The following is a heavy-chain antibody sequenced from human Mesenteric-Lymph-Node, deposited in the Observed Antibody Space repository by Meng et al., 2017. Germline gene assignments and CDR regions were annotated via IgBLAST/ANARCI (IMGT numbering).Heavy chain of an antibody. J-gene: IGHJ4*02. Sequence: SETLSLTCAVYGGSSSGYYWSWNRQPPGKGLEWIGEINHSGSTNYNPSLKSRVTISVDTSKNQFSLKMSSVTAADTAVYYCARLRSGLLWFGELQYYFDYWGQGTLVTVSS. CDR1: GGSSSGYY. CDR2: INHSGST. V-gene: IGHV4-34*01. CDR3: ARLRSGLLWFGELQYYFDY. D-gene: IGHD3-10*01.